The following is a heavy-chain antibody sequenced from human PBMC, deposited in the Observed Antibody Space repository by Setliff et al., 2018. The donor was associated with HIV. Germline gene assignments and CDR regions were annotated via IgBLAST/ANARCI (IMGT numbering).Heavy chain of an antibody. V-gene: IGHV3-15*01. CDR3: VTDDKVAFDV. Sequence: GGSLRLSCAASGFTASGFTFSSAWMTWVRQCPGKGLEWLGRMTSRHDGGATDYAAPVKGRFTFSRDDSTNTLYLQMNNLKIEDTAVYYCVTDDKVAFDVWGRGTMVTVSS. CDR2: MTSRHDGGAT. CDR1: GFTFSSAW. J-gene: IGHJ3*01.